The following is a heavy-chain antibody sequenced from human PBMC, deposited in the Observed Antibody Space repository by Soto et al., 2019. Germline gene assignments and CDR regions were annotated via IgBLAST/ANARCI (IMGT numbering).Heavy chain of an antibody. V-gene: IGHV3-23*01. CDR1: GFTFSSYA. Sequence: GGSLRLSCAASGFTFSSYAMSWVRQAPGKGLEWVSAISGSGGSTYYADSVKGRFTISRDNSKNTLYLQMNSLRAEDTAVYYCAKDRTLLQLWLTSWGYYGMDVWGQGTTVTVSS. CDR2: ISGSGGST. D-gene: IGHD5-18*01. J-gene: IGHJ6*02. CDR3: AKDRTLLQLWLTSWGYYGMDV.